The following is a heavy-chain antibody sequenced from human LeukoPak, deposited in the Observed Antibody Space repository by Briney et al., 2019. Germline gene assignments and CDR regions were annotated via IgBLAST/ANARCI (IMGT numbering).Heavy chain of an antibody. J-gene: IGHJ4*02. CDR2: ISLTGGST. CDR1: GFTFSNYA. CDR3: VRRGSYFDY. V-gene: IGHV3-23*01. D-gene: IGHD6-6*01. Sequence: GGSLRLSCAASGFTFSNYAMSWVRQAPGKGLEWVSIISLTGGSTYYADSVKGRFTISRGNSKNTLYLHINSLRAEDTARYYCVRRGSYFDYWGQGTLVAVSS.